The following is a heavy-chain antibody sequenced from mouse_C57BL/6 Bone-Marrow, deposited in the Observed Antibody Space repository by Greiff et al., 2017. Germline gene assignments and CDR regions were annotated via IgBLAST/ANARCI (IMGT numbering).Heavy chain of an antibody. CDR3: ASDGYFAWFAY. D-gene: IGHD2-3*01. CDR1: GYTFTSYW. Sequence: QVQLQQPGAELVKPGASVKLSCKASGYTFTSYWMQWVKQRPGQGLEWIGEIDPSDSYTNYNQKFKGKATLTVDTSSSTAYMPLSSLTSEDSAVYYCASDGYFAWFAYWGQGTLVTVSA. J-gene: IGHJ3*01. CDR2: IDPSDSYT. V-gene: IGHV1-50*01.